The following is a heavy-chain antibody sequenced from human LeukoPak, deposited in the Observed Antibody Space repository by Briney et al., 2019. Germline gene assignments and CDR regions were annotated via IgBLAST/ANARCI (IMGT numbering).Heavy chain of an antibody. V-gene: IGHV4-34*01. D-gene: IGHD6-19*01. J-gene: IGHJ4*02. CDR3: AMKLWLGPIDY. CDR1: GGSFSGYY. Sequence: SETLSLTCAVYGGSFSGYYWTCIRQPPGKGLEWIGEVSHSGITNYNPSLKSRVTISEDTSKNQVSLMLTSVTASDTAVYYCAMKLWLGPIDYWGQGTLVTVSS. CDR2: VSHSGIT.